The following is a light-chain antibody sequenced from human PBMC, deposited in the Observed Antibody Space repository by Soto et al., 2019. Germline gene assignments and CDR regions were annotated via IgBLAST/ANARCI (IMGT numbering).Light chain of an antibody. Sequence: DIQMTQSPSTLSASVGDRVTITCRASQSVSTWLAWYQQKVGKVPKLLIYRASILESGVPSTFSGSGSGTEFILTISSLQPDDFATYYCQQYNSYPHTFVQGTKLEIK. CDR3: QQYNSYPHT. CDR2: RAS. CDR1: QSVSTW. J-gene: IGKJ2*01. V-gene: IGKV1-5*03.